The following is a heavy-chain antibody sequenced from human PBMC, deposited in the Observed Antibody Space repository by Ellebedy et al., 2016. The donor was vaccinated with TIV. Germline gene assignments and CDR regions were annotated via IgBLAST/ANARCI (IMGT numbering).Heavy chain of an antibody. CDR3: AREMRSPDWTKSNWYGALDN. CDR2: ISGSTASV. J-gene: IGHJ4*02. V-gene: IGHV3-48*01. Sequence: GESLKISCAASGFTFSTYSMNWVRQAPGEGLEWVSYISGSTASVYYADSVKGRFTISRDKANNSLYLAMTNLRADDTAVYYCAREMRSPDWTKSNWYGALDNWGQGTLVTVAS. D-gene: IGHD6-13*01. CDR1: GFTFSTYS.